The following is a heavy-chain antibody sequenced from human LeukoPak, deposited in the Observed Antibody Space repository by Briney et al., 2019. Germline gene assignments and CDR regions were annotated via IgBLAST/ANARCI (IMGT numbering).Heavy chain of an antibody. Sequence: ASVKVSCKASGDTFTDYYMHWVRQAPGQGLEWMGWINPHSGGTKYAQKFQGRVTMTRDTSISTAYMELTRLRSDDTAVYYCAAERRSGELGYWGQGTLVTVSS. D-gene: IGHD6-19*01. CDR1: GDTFTDYY. J-gene: IGHJ4*02. CDR2: INPHSGGT. CDR3: AAERRSGELGY. V-gene: IGHV1-2*02.